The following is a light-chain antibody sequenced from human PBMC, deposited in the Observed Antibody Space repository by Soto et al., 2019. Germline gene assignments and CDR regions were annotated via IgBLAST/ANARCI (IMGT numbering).Light chain of an antibody. CDR1: ESVRSN. Sequence: IVVTQSPATLSVSPGERATLSCRASESVRSNLAWYQQNPGQAPRLLIYDASSRATGVPARFSGSGSGTEFTLTISSLQSEDFAVYSCQQYNNWPPIPFGQGTRLEIK. J-gene: IGKJ5*01. CDR3: QQYNNWPPIP. CDR2: DAS. V-gene: IGKV3-15*01.